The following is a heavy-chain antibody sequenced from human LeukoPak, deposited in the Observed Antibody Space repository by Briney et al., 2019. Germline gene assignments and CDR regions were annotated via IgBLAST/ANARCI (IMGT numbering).Heavy chain of an antibody. CDR3: AREGSGYEKGRFGAFDI. Sequence: PGGSLRLSCAASGFTFSTYSMNWVRQATGKGLEWVSYISSSSSTIYYADSVKGRFTISRDNAKNSLYLQMNSLRAEDTAVYYCAREGSGYEKGRFGAFDIWGQGTMVTVSS. J-gene: IGHJ3*02. CDR1: GFTFSTYS. V-gene: IGHV3-48*04. D-gene: IGHD5-12*01. CDR2: ISSSSSTI.